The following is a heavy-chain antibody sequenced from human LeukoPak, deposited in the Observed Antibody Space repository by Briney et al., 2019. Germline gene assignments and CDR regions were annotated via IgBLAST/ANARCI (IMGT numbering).Heavy chain of an antibody. D-gene: IGHD3-22*01. Sequence: SETLSLTCAVYGGSFSGYYWSWIRQPPGKGLEWIGNIYYSGSTNYNPTLKSRVTISVDTSKNQFSLKLSSVTAADTAVYYCTRGSIAYYYMDVWGKGTTVTISS. CDR1: GGSFSGYY. CDR3: TRGSIAYYYMDV. V-gene: IGHV4-59*01. CDR2: IYYSGST. J-gene: IGHJ6*03.